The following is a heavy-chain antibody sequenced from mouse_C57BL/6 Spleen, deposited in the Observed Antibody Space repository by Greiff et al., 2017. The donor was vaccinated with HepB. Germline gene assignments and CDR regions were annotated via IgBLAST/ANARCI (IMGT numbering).Heavy chain of an antibody. D-gene: IGHD1-1*01. J-gene: IGHJ3*01. CDR2: IDPETGGT. CDR3: TKGEYYGSSYEGFAY. CDR1: GYTFTDYE. V-gene: IGHV1-15*01. Sequence: QVQLKQSGAELVRPGASVTLSCKASGYTFTDYEMHWVKQTPVHGLEWIGAIDPETGGTAYNQKFKGKAILTADKSSSTAYMELRSLTSEDSAVYYCTKGEYYGSSYEGFAYWGQGTLVTVSA.